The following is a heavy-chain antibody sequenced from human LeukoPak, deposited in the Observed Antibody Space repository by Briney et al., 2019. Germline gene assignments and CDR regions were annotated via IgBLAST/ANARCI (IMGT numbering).Heavy chain of an antibody. D-gene: IGHD3/OR15-3a*01. Sequence: GGSLRLPCAASGFTFSSYSMNWVRQAPGKGLEWVSYISGSSTTIDYADSAKGRFIISRDNAKKSLYLQMNNLRAEDTAVYYCARDQDWAFDYWGQGILVTVSS. V-gene: IGHV3-48*01. CDR2: ISGSSTTI. CDR3: ARDQDWAFDY. J-gene: IGHJ4*02. CDR1: GFTFSSYS.